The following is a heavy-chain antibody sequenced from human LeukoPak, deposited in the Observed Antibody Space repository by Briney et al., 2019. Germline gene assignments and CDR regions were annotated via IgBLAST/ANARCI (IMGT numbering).Heavy chain of an antibody. CDR1: GFNFNNFA. CDR3: AKGAEIDH. Sequence: GGSLRLSCAASGFNFNNFAMSWVRQAPGKGLEWLSAMTGPADTTYYAESVKGRFTISRDYSKSMVFLQMNSLRVGDTAIYYCAKGAEIDHWGQGTLVTVSS. CDR2: MTGPADTT. J-gene: IGHJ4*02. V-gene: IGHV3-23*01.